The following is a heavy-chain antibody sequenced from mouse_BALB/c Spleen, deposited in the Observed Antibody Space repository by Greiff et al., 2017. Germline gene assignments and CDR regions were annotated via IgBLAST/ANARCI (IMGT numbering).Heavy chain of an antibody. CDR3: ARSTYGKVYFDV. D-gene: IGHD2-1*01. CDR2: ISYSGST. CDR1: GFSITSDYA. J-gene: IGHJ1*01. V-gene: IGHV3-2*02. Sequence: DVQLQESGPGLVKPSQSLSLTCTVTGFSITSDYAWNWIRQFPGNKLEWMGYISYSGSTSYNPSLKSRISITRDTSKNQFFLQLNSVTTEDTATYYCARSTYGKVYFDVWGAGTTVTVSS.